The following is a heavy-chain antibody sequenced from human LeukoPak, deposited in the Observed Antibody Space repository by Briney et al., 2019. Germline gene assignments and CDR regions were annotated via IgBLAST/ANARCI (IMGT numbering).Heavy chain of an antibody. J-gene: IGHJ4*02. Sequence: PGGSLRLSCAASRFTFSDYYMSWIRQAPAKGLEWVSAIDSTGAYTWYADSVKGRFTISKDSSKTILYLQMNSLRAEDAAVYFCAKCSAAGRPYYFGYWGQGTLVTVSS. CDR3: AKCSAAGRPYYFGY. V-gene: IGHV3-23*01. D-gene: IGHD6-25*01. CDR1: RFTFSDYY. CDR2: IDSTGAYT.